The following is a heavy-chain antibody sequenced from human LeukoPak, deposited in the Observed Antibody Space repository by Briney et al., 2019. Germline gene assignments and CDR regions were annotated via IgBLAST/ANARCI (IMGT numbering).Heavy chain of an antibody. CDR2: ISSDSSTI. J-gene: IGHJ4*02. CDR1: GFAFSSYS. V-gene: IGHV3-48*02. Sequence: GGSLRLSCAASGFAFSSYSMNWVRQAPGKGLEWVSYISSDSSTIFYADSVKGRFTISRDNVKNSLYLQLNSLRDEDTAVYYCARDEDAFGGQGTLVTVSS. CDR3: ARDEDAF.